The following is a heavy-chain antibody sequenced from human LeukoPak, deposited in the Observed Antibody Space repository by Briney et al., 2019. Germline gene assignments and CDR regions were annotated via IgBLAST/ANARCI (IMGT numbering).Heavy chain of an antibody. D-gene: IGHD3-22*01. CDR1: GASISSYY. V-gene: IGHV4-4*07. Sequence: SETLSLTCTVSGASISSYYWSWIRQPAGKGLEWIGRIYTSGSTIYNPSLKSRVTMSVDTSKNQFSLKLSSVTAADTAVYYCARDEYYSDSNGYLFDYWGQGTLVTVSS. J-gene: IGHJ4*02. CDR2: IYTSGST. CDR3: ARDEYYSDSNGYLFDY.